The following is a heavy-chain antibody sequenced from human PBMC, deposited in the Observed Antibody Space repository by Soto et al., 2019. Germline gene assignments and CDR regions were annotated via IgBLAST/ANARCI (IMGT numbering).Heavy chain of an antibody. J-gene: IGHJ6*02. CDR1: GFKFRNYG. CDR2: ISENGKNT. D-gene: IGHD3-3*01. V-gene: IGHV3-23*01. Sequence: EVQLLESGGGLVQPGGSLRLSCAASGFKFRNYGMAWVRQAPGKGLEWVSDISENGKNTNYADSVRGRFTISRDNSRNTLDLLMSSLRAEDTATYYCVKDRATIYGVIWKYGMDVWGQGTTVSVSS. CDR3: VKDRATIYGVIWKYGMDV.